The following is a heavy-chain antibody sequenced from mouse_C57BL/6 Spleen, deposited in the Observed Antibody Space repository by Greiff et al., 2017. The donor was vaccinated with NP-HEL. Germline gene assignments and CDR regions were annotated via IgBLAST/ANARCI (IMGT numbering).Heavy chain of an antibody. Sequence: QVQLQQSGPGLVQPSPSLSITCTASGFSLTSYGVHWVRQSPGKGLEWLGVIWRGGSTDYNAAFISRLSISKDNSKRQVFVKMNSLQADDTAIYYCARNGSWDYYAMDYWGQGTSVTVSS. CDR1: GFSLTSYG. V-gene: IGHV2-2*01. D-gene: IGHD4-1*01. CDR3: ARNGSWDYYAMDY. CDR2: IWRGGST. J-gene: IGHJ4*01.